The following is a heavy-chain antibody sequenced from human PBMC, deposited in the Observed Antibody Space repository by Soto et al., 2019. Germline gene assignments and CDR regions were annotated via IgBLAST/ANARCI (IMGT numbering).Heavy chain of an antibody. D-gene: IGHD3-16*01. CDR3: ARPRWGDYGMDV. CDR1: GYTFTSYY. Sequence: ASVKVSCKASGYTFTSYYMHWVRQAPGQGLEWMGIINPSGGSTNYAQKFQGWVTMTRDTSISTAYMELSRLRSDDTAVYYCARPRWGDYGMDVWGQGTTVTVSS. J-gene: IGHJ6*02. V-gene: IGHV1-2*04. CDR2: INPSGGST.